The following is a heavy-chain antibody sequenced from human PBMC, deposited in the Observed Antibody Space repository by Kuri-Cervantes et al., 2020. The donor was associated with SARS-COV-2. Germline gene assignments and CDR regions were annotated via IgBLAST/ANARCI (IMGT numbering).Heavy chain of an antibody. D-gene: IGHD3-16*02. J-gene: IGHJ5*02. CDR2: IIPILGIA. Sequence: SVKVSCKASGGTFSSYAISWVRQAPGQGLEWMGRIIPILGIANYAQKFQGRVTITADKSTSTAYMKLSSLRSEDTAVYYCARVIRGSYHNWFDPWGQGTLVTVSS. CDR1: GGTFSSYA. CDR3: ARVIRGSYHNWFDP. V-gene: IGHV1-69*04.